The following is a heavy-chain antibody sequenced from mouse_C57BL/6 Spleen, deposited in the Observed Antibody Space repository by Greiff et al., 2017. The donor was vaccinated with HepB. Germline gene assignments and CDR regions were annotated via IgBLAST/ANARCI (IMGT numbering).Heavy chain of an antibody. CDR1: GYTFTDYE. CDR3: TRAYYSNYVYAMDY. CDR2: IDPETGGT. V-gene: IGHV1-15*01. D-gene: IGHD2-5*01. J-gene: IGHJ4*01. Sequence: QVQLKQSGAELVRPGASVTLSCKASGYTFTDYEMHWVKQTPVHGLEWIGAIDPETGGTAYNQKFKGKAILTADKSSSTAYMELRSLTSEDSAVYYCTRAYYSNYVYAMDYWGQGTSVTVSS.